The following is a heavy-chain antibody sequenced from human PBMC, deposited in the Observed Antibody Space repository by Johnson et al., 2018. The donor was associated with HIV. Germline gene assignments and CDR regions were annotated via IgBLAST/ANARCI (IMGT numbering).Heavy chain of an antibody. V-gene: IGHV3-66*03. CDR1: GFTVSSNY. J-gene: IGHJ3*02. CDR2: LYSGGST. D-gene: IGHD1-26*01. CDR3: AKDRSGSAGAFDI. Sequence: MQLVESGGGLIQPGGSLRLSCAASGFTVSSNYMSWVRQAPGKGLEWVSVLYSGGSTYYADSVKGRFTISRDNSKNTLYLQMNSLRAEDTAVYYCAKDRSGSAGAFDIGGQGTMVTVSS.